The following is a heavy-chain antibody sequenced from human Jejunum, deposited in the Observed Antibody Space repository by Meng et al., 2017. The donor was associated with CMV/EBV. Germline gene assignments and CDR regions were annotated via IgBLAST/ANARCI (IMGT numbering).Heavy chain of an antibody. D-gene: IGHD3-10*01. CDR3: PRKPPGQFGFGDY. CDR2: SRSKAFNYAT. V-gene: IGHV3-73*01. Sequence: FTFSGSAVHLVRQASGKGLAWVGRSRSKAFNYATESAAPVKGRFTIPRDDSKKTASLKMNSMKCEETALYYRPRKPPGQFGFGDYRGQGTLVTVSS. J-gene: IGHJ4*02. CDR1: FTFSGSA.